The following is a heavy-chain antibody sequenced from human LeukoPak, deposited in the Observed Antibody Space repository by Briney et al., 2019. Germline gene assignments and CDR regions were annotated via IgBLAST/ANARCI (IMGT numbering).Heavy chain of an antibody. D-gene: IGHD3-22*01. CDR2: ISAYNGNT. CDR1: GYTFTSYG. V-gene: IGHV1-18*01. CDR3: ARVPYYYDSSAYDY. Sequence: GASVKVSCKASGYTFTSYGISWVRQAPGQGLEWMGWISAYNGNTNYAQKLQGRVTMTADTSTSTAYMELRSLRSDDTAVYYCARVPYYYDSSAYDYWGQGTLVTVSS. J-gene: IGHJ4*02.